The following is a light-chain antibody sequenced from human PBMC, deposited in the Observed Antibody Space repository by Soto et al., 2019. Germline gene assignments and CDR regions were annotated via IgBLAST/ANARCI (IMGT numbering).Light chain of an antibody. J-gene: IGLJ1*01. CDR3: SSYTISSTLYV. CDR1: SSDVGGYNY. CDR2: DVS. Sequence: QSALTQPASVSGSPGQSITISCTGTSSDVGGYNYVSWYQQHPGKAPKLMIYDVSNRPSGVSNRFSGSKSGNTASLTISGLQAEDEAEYYCSSYTISSTLYVFGTGTKVTVL. V-gene: IGLV2-14*01.